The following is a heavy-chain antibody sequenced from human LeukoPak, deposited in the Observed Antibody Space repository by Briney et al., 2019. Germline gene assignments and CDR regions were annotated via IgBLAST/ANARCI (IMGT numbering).Heavy chain of an antibody. Sequence: GGSLRLSCVASGFDVNDNFMIWVRQAPGKGLVWVSRINSDGSSTSYADSVKGRFTISRDNAKNTLYLQMNSLRAEDTAVYYCASGAVADHFDYWGQGTLVTVSS. V-gene: IGHV3-74*01. CDR1: GFDVNDNF. CDR3: ASGAVADHFDY. J-gene: IGHJ4*02. D-gene: IGHD6-19*01. CDR2: INSDGSST.